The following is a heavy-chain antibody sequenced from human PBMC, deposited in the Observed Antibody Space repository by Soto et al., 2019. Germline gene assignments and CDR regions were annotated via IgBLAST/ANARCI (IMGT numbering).Heavy chain of an antibody. Sequence: ETLSLTCSVSGGSLSSSSYFWGWIRQPPGKGLEWIGSIYYSGSTYYNPSLKSRVTVSVDTSKNQFSLKLSSLTAADSAVYYCARAYPSAGSYYYSSGYYYVSDYWGQGTLVTVSS. CDR2: IYYSGST. CDR1: GGSLSSSSYF. V-gene: IGHV4-39*01. D-gene: IGHD3-22*01. CDR3: ARAYPSAGSYYYSSGYYYVSDY. J-gene: IGHJ4*02.